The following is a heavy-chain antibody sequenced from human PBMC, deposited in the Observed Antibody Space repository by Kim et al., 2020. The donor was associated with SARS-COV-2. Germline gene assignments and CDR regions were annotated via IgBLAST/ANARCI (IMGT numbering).Heavy chain of an antibody. J-gene: IGHJ6*02. D-gene: IGHD3-3*01. CDR2: INHSGST. Sequence: SETLSLTCAVYGGSFSGYYWSWIRQPPEKGLEWIGEINHSGSTNYNPSLKSRVTISVDTSKNQFSLKLSSVTAADTAVYYCARERAPTIFGVVINYYGMDVWGQGTTVTVSS. V-gene: IGHV4-34*01. CDR3: ARERAPTIFGVVINYYGMDV. CDR1: GGSFSGYY.